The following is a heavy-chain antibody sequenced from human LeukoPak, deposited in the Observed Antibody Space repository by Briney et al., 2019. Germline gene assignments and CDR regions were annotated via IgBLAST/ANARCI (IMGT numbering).Heavy chain of an antibody. CDR3: AKWGDYDILTGYYVSDF. CDR1: GFIFRNYA. J-gene: IGHJ4*02. V-gene: IGHV3-23*01. Sequence: GGSLRLSCAASGFIFRNYAMSWVRQAPGKGLEWVSAITGSGDTTYYADSVKGRFTISRDNSMNTLYVEMNTLRAEDTAVYYCAKWGDYDILTGYYVSDFWGQGTLVTVSS. CDR2: ITGSGDTT. D-gene: IGHD3-9*01.